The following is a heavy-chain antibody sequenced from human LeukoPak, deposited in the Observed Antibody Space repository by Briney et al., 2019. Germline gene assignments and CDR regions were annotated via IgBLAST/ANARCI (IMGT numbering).Heavy chain of an antibody. CDR1: GGSISSGDYY. Sequence: SQTLSLTCTVSGGSISSGDYYWSWIRQPPGTGLEWIGYIYYSGSTYYNPSLKSRVTISVVTSKNQFSLKLSSVTAADTAVYYCASLSTYYYDSSGYTDFDYWGQGTLVTVSS. V-gene: IGHV4-30-4*01. CDR3: ASLSTYYYDSSGYTDFDY. CDR2: IYYSGST. J-gene: IGHJ4*02. D-gene: IGHD3-22*01.